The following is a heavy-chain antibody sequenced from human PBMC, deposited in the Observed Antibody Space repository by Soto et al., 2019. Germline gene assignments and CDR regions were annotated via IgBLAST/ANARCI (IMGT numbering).Heavy chain of an antibody. V-gene: IGHV3-23*01. CDR2: IGSGGGT. CDR3: ARRGYGSSVPLYCFDH. Sequence: GGSLRLSCVASGFTFSTYAMSWVRQAPGKGLEWVSSIGSGGGTYYADSVRGRFTISRDNSKNTLFLQMNSLRAEDTAVYYCARRGYGSSVPLYCFDHWAQGTRVTVSS. D-gene: IGHD6-13*01. CDR1: GFTFSTYA. J-gene: IGHJ4*02.